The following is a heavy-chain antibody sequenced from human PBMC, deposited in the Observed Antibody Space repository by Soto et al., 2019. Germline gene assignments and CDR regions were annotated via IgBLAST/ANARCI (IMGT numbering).Heavy chain of an antibody. V-gene: IGHV1-69*01. CDR1: GVPFSSYA. CDR3: ARGSHSPGIAVAGYYY. CDR2: IIPIFGTA. D-gene: IGHD6-19*01. Sequence: QVQLVQSGAEVKKSGSSVKVSCKASGVPFSSYAISWVRQAPGQGLEWMGGIIPIFGTANYAQKFQGRVTITADESTSTAYLEMGSLTSEDTAMYYCARGSHSPGIAVAGYYYWGQGTLVIVSS. J-gene: IGHJ4*02.